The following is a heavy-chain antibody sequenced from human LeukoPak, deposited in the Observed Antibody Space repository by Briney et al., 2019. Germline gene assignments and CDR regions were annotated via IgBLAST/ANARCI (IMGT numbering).Heavy chain of an antibody. J-gene: IGHJ4*02. Sequence: GGSLRLSCAASGFTFRTNGMHWARQAPGKGLEWVAGISYDGNEKFYADSVKGRFTISRDNSKNTLDLQMNSLRAKDTAVYYCAKDLATKYTLDYWGQGTLVTVSS. D-gene: IGHD6-6*01. V-gene: IGHV3-30*18. CDR3: AKDLATKYTLDY. CDR1: GFTFRTNG. CDR2: ISYDGNEK.